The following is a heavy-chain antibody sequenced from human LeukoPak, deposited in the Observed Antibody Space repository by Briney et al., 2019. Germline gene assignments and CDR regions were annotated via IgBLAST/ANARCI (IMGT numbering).Heavy chain of an antibody. CDR1: GFTFSNYG. CDR2: VSHDGSTK. V-gene: IGHV3-30*18. CDR3: VKEPTSYSSGWYFQH. J-gene: IGHJ1*01. D-gene: IGHD6-25*01. Sequence: PGGSLRLSCAASGFTFSNYGMQWVRQAPGKGLEWVAVVSHDGSTKFYADSVKGRFTISGDNSKDTLDLQMYSLRAEDTAVYYCVKEPTSYSSGWYFQHWGQGTLVTVSS.